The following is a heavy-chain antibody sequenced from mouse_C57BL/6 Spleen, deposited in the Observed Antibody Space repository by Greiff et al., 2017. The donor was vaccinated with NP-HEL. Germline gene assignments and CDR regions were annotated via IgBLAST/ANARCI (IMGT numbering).Heavy chain of an antibody. V-gene: IGHV1-19*01. CDR2: INPYNGGT. J-gene: IGHJ4*01. CDR1: GYTFTDYY. Sequence: VQLQQSGPVLVKPGASVKMSCKASGYTFTDYYMNWVKQSHGKSLEWIGVINPYNGGTSYNQKFKGKATLTVDKSSSTAYMELNSLTSEDSAVYYCAAFITTVVATGAMDYWGQGTSVTVSS. CDR3: AAFITTVVATGAMDY. D-gene: IGHD1-1*01.